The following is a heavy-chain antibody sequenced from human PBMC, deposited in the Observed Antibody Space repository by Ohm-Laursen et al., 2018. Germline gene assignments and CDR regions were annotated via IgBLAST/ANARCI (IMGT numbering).Heavy chain of an antibody. CDR2: ITSSSNTI. CDR3: ARDPGEQWLAYFDY. D-gene: IGHD6-19*01. Sequence: SLRLSCAASGFTFSGYSMNWVRQAPGKGLEWVSYITSSSNTIYYADSVKGRFAISRDNAKHSLSLQMNSLRAEDTAVYYCARDPGEQWLAYFDYWGQGTLVTVSS. CDR1: GFTFSGYS. J-gene: IGHJ4*02. V-gene: IGHV3-48*01.